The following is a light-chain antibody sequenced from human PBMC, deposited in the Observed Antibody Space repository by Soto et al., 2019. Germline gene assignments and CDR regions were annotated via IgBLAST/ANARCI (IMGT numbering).Light chain of an antibody. V-gene: IGKV3-11*01. CDR2: DAS. CDR3: QQRSNWPT. J-gene: IGKJ5*01. Sequence: EIVLTQSPATLSLSPGERATLSCRASKRVSSYLAWYQQKPGQAPRLLIYDASNRATGIPARFSGSGSGTDFTLTISSLEPEDFAVYYCQQRSNWPTFGQGTRLEIK. CDR1: KRVSSY.